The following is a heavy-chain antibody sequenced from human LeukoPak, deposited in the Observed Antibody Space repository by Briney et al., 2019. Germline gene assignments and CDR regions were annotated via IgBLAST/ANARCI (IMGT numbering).Heavy chain of an antibody. V-gene: IGHV4-30-2*01. CDR2: IYHSGST. D-gene: IGHD6-13*01. J-gene: IGHJ4*02. Sequence: SQTLSLTCAVSGGSISSGGYCWSWIRQPPGKGLEWIGYIYHSGSTYYNPSLKSRVTISVDRSKNQFSLKLSSVTAADTAVYYCARGIAAAGTPFDYWGQGTLVTVSS. CDR3: ARGIAAAGTPFDY. CDR1: GGSISSGGYC.